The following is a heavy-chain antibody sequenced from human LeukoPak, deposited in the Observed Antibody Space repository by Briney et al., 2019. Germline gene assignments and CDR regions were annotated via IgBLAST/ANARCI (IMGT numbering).Heavy chain of an antibody. CDR3: ARSMSLRENSSGYYTRDAFDI. D-gene: IGHD3-22*01. Sequence: GGSLRLSCAASAFTVSGNYMSWVRHAPGRGLEWVSVFYSGGSTYYADSVTGRFTISRDNSKNTLYLQMNSLRAEETDVYYCARSMSLRENSSGYYTRDAFDIWGQGTMVTVSS. V-gene: IGHV3-53*01. CDR1: AFTVSGNY. CDR2: FYSGGST. J-gene: IGHJ3*02.